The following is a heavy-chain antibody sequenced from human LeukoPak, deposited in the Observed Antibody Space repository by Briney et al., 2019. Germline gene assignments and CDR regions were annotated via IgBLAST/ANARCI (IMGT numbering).Heavy chain of an antibody. CDR3: AKGTHYGDYFDY. Sequence: TGGSLRLSCAASGFTFSSYAMSWVRQAPGKGLEWVSAISGSGGSTYYADSVKGRFTISRDNSKNTLYLQMNSLRAEDTAVYYCAKGTHYGDYFDYWGQGTLVTVSS. V-gene: IGHV3-23*01. D-gene: IGHD4-17*01. J-gene: IGHJ4*02. CDR2: ISGSGGST. CDR1: GFTFSSYA.